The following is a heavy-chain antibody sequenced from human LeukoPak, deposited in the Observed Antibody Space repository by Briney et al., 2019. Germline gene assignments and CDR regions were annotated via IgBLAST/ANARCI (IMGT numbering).Heavy chain of an antibody. J-gene: IGHJ5*02. Sequence: PSETLSLTCAVSGASIRSSSNSWSWFRQPPGKGLEWIGDIYSSGSTYYNPSLKSRVTISVDTSKNQFSLKLSSVTAADTAVYYCARDRGHSYGYNWFDPWGQGTLVTVSS. CDR2: IYSSGST. V-gene: IGHV4-30-4*07. D-gene: IGHD5-18*01. CDR3: ARDRGHSYGYNWFDP. CDR1: GASIRSSSNS.